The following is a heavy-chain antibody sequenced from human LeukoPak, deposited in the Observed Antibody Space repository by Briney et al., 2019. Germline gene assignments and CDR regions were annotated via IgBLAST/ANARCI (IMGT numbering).Heavy chain of an antibody. J-gene: IGHJ4*02. Sequence: GGSLRLSCAASGFTFSDYYMSWIRQAPGKGLEWVSYISGRATNTEYADSVKARFTISRDNAENTLYLQMDNLRAEDTAVYYCAREGGGYRLFEFWGQGLLVTVSS. CDR2: ISGRATNT. V-gene: IGHV3-11*06. D-gene: IGHD2-15*01. CDR1: GFTFSDYY. CDR3: AREGGGYRLFEF.